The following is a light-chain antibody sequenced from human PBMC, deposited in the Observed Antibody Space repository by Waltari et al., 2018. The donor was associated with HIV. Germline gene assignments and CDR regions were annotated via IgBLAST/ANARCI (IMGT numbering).Light chain of an antibody. Sequence: QPPSVSVSAGQTVTITCSGDDLGHKHVYWYQQRPGQSPVLVMSQNNQRPSGIPERFSGSKSGNTATLTISGTQTLDEATYYCQAWTSPGSIFGGGTILTVL. CDR1: DLGHKH. CDR2: QNN. V-gene: IGLV3-1*01. J-gene: IGLJ2*01. CDR3: QAWTSPGSI.